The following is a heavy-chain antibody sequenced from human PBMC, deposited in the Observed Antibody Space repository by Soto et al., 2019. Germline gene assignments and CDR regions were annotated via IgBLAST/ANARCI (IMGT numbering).Heavy chain of an antibody. V-gene: IGHV4-59*12. J-gene: IGHJ4*02. Sequence: PSETLSLTCTVSGGSISSYYWSWIRQPPGKGLEWIGYIYHSGSTYYNPSLKSRVTISVDRSKNQFSLKLSSVTAADTAVYYCARDDYGGFDYWGQGTLVTVSS. CDR1: GGSISSYY. CDR3: ARDDYGGFDY. CDR2: IYHSGST. D-gene: IGHD3-16*01.